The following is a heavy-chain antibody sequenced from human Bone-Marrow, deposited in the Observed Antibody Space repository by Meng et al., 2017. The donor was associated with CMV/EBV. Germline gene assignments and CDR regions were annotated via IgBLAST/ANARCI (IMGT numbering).Heavy chain of an antibody. Sequence: GESLKISCAASGFTFSSYWMSWVRQAPGKGLEWVANIKQDGSEKYYVDSVKGRFTISRDNAKNSLYLQMNSLRAEDTAVYYCARGGYLIHGMYVWGQGTTVTVSS. CDR3: ARGGYLIHGMYV. V-gene: IGHV3-7*01. CDR1: GFTFSSYW. CDR2: IKQDGSEK. J-gene: IGHJ6*02. D-gene: IGHD3-22*01.